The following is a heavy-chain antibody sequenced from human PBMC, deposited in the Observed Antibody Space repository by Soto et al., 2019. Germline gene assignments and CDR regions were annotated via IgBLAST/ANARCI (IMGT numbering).Heavy chain of an antibody. Sequence: EVQLLESGGGLVQPGGSLRLSCAASGFTFSSYAMSWVRQAPGKGLEWVSAISGSGGSTYYADSVKGRFTISRDNSKNTLYLQMNSLRAEDTAVYYCASTVVVPDWYFALWGRGTLVTVSS. V-gene: IGHV3-23*01. CDR2: ISGSGGST. J-gene: IGHJ2*01. D-gene: IGHD3-22*01. CDR3: ASTVVVPDWYFAL. CDR1: GFTFSSYA.